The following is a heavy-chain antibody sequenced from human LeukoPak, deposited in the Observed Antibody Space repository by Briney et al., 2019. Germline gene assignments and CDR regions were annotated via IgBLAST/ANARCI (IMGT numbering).Heavy chain of an antibody. CDR1: GGSFSGYY. Sequence: SETLSLTCAVYGGSFSGYYWSWIRQPPGKGLEWIGEINHSGSTNYNPSLKSRVTISVDTSKNQFSLKLSPVTAADTAVYHCARGFPPYYMDVWGKGTTVTVSS. J-gene: IGHJ6*03. CDR2: INHSGST. CDR3: ARGFPPYYMDV. D-gene: IGHD2/OR15-2a*01. V-gene: IGHV4-34*01.